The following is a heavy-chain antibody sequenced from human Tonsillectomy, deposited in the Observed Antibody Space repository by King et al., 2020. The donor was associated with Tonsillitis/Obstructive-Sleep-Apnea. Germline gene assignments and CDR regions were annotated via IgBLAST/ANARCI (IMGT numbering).Heavy chain of an antibody. CDR2: INPYSGGT. V-gene: IGHV1-2*06. CDR1: GYTFTGYY. CDR3: AREAGSGSYYPDYYYYYMDV. Sequence: QLVQSGAEVKKPGASVKVSCKASGYTFTGYYMYWVRQAPGQGLEWMGRINPYSGGTNYAQKFPGRVTMTRDTSVSTSYMELSRLRSDDTAVYYCAREAGSGSYYPDYYYYYMDVWGKGTTVTVSS. J-gene: IGHJ6*03. D-gene: IGHD3-10*01.